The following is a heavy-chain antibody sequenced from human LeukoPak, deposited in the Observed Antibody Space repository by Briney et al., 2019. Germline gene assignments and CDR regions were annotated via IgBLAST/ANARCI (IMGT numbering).Heavy chain of an antibody. V-gene: IGHV3-23*01. J-gene: IGHJ4*02. Sequence: PGGSLRLSCAASGFTFSSYAMSWVRQAPGKGLEWVSAISGSGGSTYYADSVKGRFTISRDNSKNTLYLQMNSLRAEDAAVYYCAKVAYYYGSGSYVDYWGQGTLVTVSS. CDR3: AKVAYYYGSGSYVDY. D-gene: IGHD3-10*01. CDR1: GFTFSSYA. CDR2: ISGSGGST.